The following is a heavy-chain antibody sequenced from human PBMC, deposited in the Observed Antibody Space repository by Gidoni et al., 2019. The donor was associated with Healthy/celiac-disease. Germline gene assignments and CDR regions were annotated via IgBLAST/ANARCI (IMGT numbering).Heavy chain of an antibody. CDR1: GFTFSSYA. Sequence: QVQLVESGGGVVQPGRSLRLSCAASGFTFSSYASHWVRQAPGKGLEWVAVISYDGSNKYYADSVKGRFTISRDNSKNTLYLQMNSLRAEDTAVYYCARPEYGDYVRSDYWGQGTLVTVSS. J-gene: IGHJ4*02. CDR2: ISYDGSNK. D-gene: IGHD4-17*01. CDR3: ARPEYGDYVRSDY. V-gene: IGHV3-30-3*01.